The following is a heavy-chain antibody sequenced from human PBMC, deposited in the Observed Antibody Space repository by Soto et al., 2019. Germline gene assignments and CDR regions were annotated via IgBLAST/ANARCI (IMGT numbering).Heavy chain of an antibody. CDR3: ASSGGGEDY. Sequence: QVQLQESGPGLVKPSGTLSLSCAVSGGSIISSHWWTWVRQPPGKGREWIGEIYHSGSTNYNPSLKRRVPLSVDTSRNPFLLNLSSVTAADTGVYYCASSGGGEDYWGQGILVTVSS. J-gene: IGHJ4*02. CDR2: IYHSGST. CDR1: GGSIISSHW. V-gene: IGHV4-4*02. D-gene: IGHD3-16*01.